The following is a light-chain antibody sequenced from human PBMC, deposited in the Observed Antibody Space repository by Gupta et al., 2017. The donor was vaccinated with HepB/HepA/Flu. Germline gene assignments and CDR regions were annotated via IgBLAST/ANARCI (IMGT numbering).Light chain of an antibody. Sequence: EIVMTQSPATLSVSPGERATLSCRASQSVSSNVAWYQQKPGQAPRRLMYAASTRATGIPDRFSGSGSGTEFTLTISSLQSEDFAVYYCQETNNWPPFTFGGGTRVEF. CDR3: QETNNWPPFT. J-gene: IGKJ4*01. V-gene: IGKV3D-15*01. CDR1: QSVSSN. CDR2: AAS.